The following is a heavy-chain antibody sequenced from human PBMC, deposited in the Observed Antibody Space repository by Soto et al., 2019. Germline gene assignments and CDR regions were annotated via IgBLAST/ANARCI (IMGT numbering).Heavy chain of an antibody. CDR3: ASRAVAGRVSGLGDY. CDR1: GFTFSSYS. V-gene: IGHV3-48*01. J-gene: IGHJ4*02. CDR2: ISSSSSTI. D-gene: IGHD6-19*01. Sequence: GGSLRLSCAASGFTFSSYSMNWVRQAPGKGLEWVSYISSSSSTIYYADSVKGRFTISRDNAKNSLYLQMNSLRAEDTAVYYCASRAVAGRVSGLGDYWGQGTLVTVSS.